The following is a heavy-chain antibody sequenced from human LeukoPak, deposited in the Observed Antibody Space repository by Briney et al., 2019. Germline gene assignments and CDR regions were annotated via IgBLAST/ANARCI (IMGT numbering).Heavy chain of an antibody. Sequence: SGPTLVKPPSTLTLTCPFSGFSLSTPGAGVGWLRQPPGKALEWLAILYWDYDKRYSRSLKSRLTITKDTSENHVVLTMTNMDPVDTATYYCAHSPYESGGRRAFDIWGQGTMVTVSS. CDR1: GFSLSTPGAG. D-gene: IGHD3-10*01. V-gene: IGHV2-5*02. CDR2: LYWDYDK. CDR3: AHSPYESGGRRAFDI. J-gene: IGHJ3*02.